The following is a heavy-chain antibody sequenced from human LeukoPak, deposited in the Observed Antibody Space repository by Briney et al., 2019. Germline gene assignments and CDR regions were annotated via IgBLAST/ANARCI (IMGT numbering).Heavy chain of an antibody. CDR2: IYASGST. CDR1: GGSISSASYY. J-gene: IGHJ4*02. V-gene: IGHV4-61*09. D-gene: IGHD3-3*01. Sequence: SETLSLTCTVSGGSISSASYYWSWIRQPAGKALEWIGHIYASGSTNYNPSLKYRVTITTDTSKNQLSLKLRSVTAADTAVYYCAGAPAGSLEWLSPFDYWGQGTLVTVSS. CDR3: AGAPAGSLEWLSPFDY.